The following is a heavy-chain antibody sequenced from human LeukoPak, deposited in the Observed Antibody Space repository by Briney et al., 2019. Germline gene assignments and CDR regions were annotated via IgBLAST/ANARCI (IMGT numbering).Heavy chain of an antibody. CDR2: IYSGGST. Sequence: GGSLRLSCAASGFTVSSNYMSWVRQAPGKGLEWVSVIYSGGSTYYADSVKGRFTISRDNSKNTLYLQMNSLRAEDTAVYYCARDKAVAGCYYYYGMDVWGRGTTVTVSS. J-gene: IGHJ6*02. V-gene: IGHV3-66*01. D-gene: IGHD6-19*01. CDR1: GFTVSSNY. CDR3: ARDKAVAGCYYYYGMDV.